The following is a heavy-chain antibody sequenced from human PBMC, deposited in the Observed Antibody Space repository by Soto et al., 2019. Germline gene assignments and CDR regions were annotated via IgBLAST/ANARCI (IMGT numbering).Heavy chain of an antibody. D-gene: IGHD4-4*01. CDR3: AKENQAGRWLQFAFDY. CDR2: ISYDGSNK. J-gene: IGHJ4*02. Sequence: QVQLVESGGGVVQPGRSLRLSCAASGFTFSSYGMHWVRQAPGKGLEWVAVISYDGSNKYYADSVKGRFTISRDNSKNTLYLQMNSLRAEDTAVYYCAKENQAGRWLQFAFDYWGQGTLVTVSS. V-gene: IGHV3-30*18. CDR1: GFTFSSYG.